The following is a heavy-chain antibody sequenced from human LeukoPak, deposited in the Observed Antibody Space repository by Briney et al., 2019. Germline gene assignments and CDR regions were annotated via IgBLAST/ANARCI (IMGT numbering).Heavy chain of an antibody. CDR1: GSTFTDYY. Sequence: ASVKVSCKASGSTFTDYYMHWVRQAPGQGLEWMGWINPNSGGTNYAQKFQGRVTMTRDTSISTAYMELSRLRSDDTAVYYCARDWRADGYKSYYFDYWGQGTLVTVSS. J-gene: IGHJ4*02. D-gene: IGHD5-24*01. CDR2: INPNSGGT. CDR3: ARDWRADGYKSYYFDY. V-gene: IGHV1-2*02.